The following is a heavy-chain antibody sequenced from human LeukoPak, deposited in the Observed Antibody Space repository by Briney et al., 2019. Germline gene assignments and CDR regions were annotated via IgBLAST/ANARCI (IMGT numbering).Heavy chain of an antibody. CDR2: IRYDGSNK. Sequence: QPGGSLRLSCAASGFTFSSYGMHWVRQAPGKGLEWVAFIRYDGSNKYYADSVKGRFTISRDNSKNTLYLQMNSLRAEDTAVYYCPKGLSSGYAGSDYWGQGTLVTVSS. J-gene: IGHJ4*02. V-gene: IGHV3-30*02. CDR1: GFTFSSYG. CDR3: PKGLSSGYAGSDY. D-gene: IGHD3-22*01.